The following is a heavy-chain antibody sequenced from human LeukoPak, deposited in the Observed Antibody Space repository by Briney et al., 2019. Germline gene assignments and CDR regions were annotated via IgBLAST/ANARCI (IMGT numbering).Heavy chain of an antibody. CDR1: GGSISSYY. CDR3: ARVTGYMVEDYFDY. V-gene: IGHV4-59*01. J-gene: IGHJ4*02. Sequence: PSETLSLTCTVSGGSISSYYWSWIRQPPGKGLEWIGYIYYSGSTNYKSSLKSRVTISVDTSKNQFSLRLSSVTAADTAVYYCARVTGYMVEDYFDYWGQGTLVTVSS. CDR2: IYYSGST. D-gene: IGHD6-13*01.